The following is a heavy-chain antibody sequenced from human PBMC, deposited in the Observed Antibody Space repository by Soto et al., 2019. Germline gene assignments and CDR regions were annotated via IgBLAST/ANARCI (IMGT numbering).Heavy chain of an antibody. CDR1: GGSISSYY. D-gene: IGHD2-2*01. V-gene: IGHV4-59*08. CDR3: ARRDCSSTSCYSDYYYYMDV. Sequence: SETLSLTCTVSGGSISSYYWSWIRQPPGKGLEWIGYIYYSGSTNYNPSLKSRVTISVDTSKNQFSLKLSSVTAADTAVCYCARRDCSSTSCYSDYYYYMDVWGKGTTVTVSS. J-gene: IGHJ6*03. CDR2: IYYSGST.